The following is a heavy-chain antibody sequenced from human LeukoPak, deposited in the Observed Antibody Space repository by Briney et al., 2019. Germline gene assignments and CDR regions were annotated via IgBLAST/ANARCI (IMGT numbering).Heavy chain of an antibody. D-gene: IGHD3-22*01. V-gene: IGHV3-48*01. J-gene: IGHJ4*02. CDR1: EFTFSSYS. CDR2: ITNSGNSK. Sequence: GGSLRLSCAASEFTFSSYSMNWVRQAPGKGLEWVSYITNSGNSKSYADSVKGRFTISRDNTKNSLYLQMNGLRAEDTAVYYCAREWVDSSGYYYGDYWGQGTLVTVSS. CDR3: AREWVDSSGYYYGDY.